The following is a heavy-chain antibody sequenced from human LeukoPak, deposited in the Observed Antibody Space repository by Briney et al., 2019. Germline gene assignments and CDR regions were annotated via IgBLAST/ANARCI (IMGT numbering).Heavy chain of an antibody. CDR2: IKQDGSDK. CDR1: GFTFSSYW. V-gene: IGHV3-7*01. J-gene: IGHJ4*02. D-gene: IGHD5-24*01. CDR3: ARDLEPGLEMATIRGD. Sequence: PGGSLRLSCAASGFTFSSYWMSWVRQAPGKGLEWVANIKQDGSDKYYVDSVKGRFAISRDNAKNSLNLQMNSLRAEETAVYYGARDLEPGLEMATIRGDWGQGTLVTVSS.